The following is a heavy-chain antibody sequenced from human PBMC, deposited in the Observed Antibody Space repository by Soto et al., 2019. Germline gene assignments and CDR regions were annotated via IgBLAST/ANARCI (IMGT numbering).Heavy chain of an antibody. CDR2: ISSNGGST. CDR1: GFTFSSYA. Sequence: PGGSLRLSCAASGFTFSSYAMHWVRQAPGKGLEYVSAISSNGGSTYYANSVKGRFTISRDNSKNTLYLQMGSLRAEDMAVYYCATNTGAVPAVSYYYYYYMVVWGKGTTVTVSS. CDR3: ATNTGAVPAVSYYYYYYMVV. D-gene: IGHD2-2*01. V-gene: IGHV3-64*01. J-gene: IGHJ6*03.